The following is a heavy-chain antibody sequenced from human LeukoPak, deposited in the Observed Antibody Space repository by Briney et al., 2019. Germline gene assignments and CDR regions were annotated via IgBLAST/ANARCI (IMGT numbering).Heavy chain of an antibody. J-gene: IGHJ3*01. CDR3: ARAYSYDGALDV. CDR2: IWYDGSNK. D-gene: IGHD3-22*01. V-gene: IGHV3-33*08. Sequence: PGGSLRLSCAASGFTFRTCDMIWVCQAPGKGLEWVAVIWYDGSNKYYADSVKGRFTISRDNSKNTLYLQMNSLRAEDTAVYYCARAYSYDGALDVWGRGTMVTVSS. CDR1: GFTFRTCD.